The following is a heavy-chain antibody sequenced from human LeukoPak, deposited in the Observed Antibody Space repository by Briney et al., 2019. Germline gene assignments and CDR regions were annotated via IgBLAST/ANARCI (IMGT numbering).Heavy chain of an antibody. CDR3: ARDQDYGDWAVH. D-gene: IGHD4-17*01. Sequence: GTSLRLSCAASGFTFSSYAMHWVRQAPGKGLEWVAVISFDGSNKYYAGSVKGRFTISRDNSKNTLYLQMNSLRAEDTAVYYCARDQDYGDWAVHWGQGTLVTVSS. J-gene: IGHJ5*02. CDR1: GFTFSSYA. CDR2: ISFDGSNK. V-gene: IGHV3-30*04.